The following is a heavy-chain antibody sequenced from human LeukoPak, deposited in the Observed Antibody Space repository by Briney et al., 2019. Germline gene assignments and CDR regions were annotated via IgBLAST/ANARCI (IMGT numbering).Heavy chain of an antibody. Sequence: ASVKVSCKASGYTFTGYYMHWVRQAPGQGLGWMGWINPNSGGTNYAQKFQGRVTMTRDTSISTAYMELSRLRSDDTAVYYCARHKPGYSGYDFNGDYWGQGTLVTVSS. CDR3: ARHKPGYSGYDFNGDY. J-gene: IGHJ4*02. CDR2: INPNSGGT. V-gene: IGHV1-2*02. D-gene: IGHD5-12*01. CDR1: GYTFTGYY.